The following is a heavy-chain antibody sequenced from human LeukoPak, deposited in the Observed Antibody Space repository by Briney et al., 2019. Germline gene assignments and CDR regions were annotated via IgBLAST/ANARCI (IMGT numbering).Heavy chain of an antibody. CDR3: ARDDYGGNRGDY. CDR1: GYTFTRYD. D-gene: IGHD4-23*01. Sequence: ASVKVSCKASGYTFTRYDINWVRQATGQGLEWMGWINTKSGDTGHAQKFRGRVTITRDTSISTVYMELSSLRSEDTAVYFCARDDYGGNRGDYWGQGTLVTVSS. V-gene: IGHV1-8*03. J-gene: IGHJ4*02. CDR2: INTKSGDT.